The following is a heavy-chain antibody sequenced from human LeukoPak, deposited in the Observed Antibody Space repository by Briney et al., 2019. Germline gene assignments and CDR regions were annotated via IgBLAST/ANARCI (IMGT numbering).Heavy chain of an antibody. Sequence: GGSLRLSCAASGFTFSSYVMHWVRQAPGKGVEWVAFISYDGSNKYYADSVKGRCTISRDNSKNTVYLQMNSLRAEDTAVYYCAKDMDHDYDDYGFDYWGQGTPVTVSS. CDR2: ISYDGSNK. D-gene: IGHD4-17*01. J-gene: IGHJ4*02. CDR3: AKDMDHDYDDYGFDY. V-gene: IGHV3-30*18. CDR1: GFTFSSYV.